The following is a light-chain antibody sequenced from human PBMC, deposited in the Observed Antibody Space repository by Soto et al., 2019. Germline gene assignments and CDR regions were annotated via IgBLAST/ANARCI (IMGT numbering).Light chain of an antibody. V-gene: IGKV3-11*01. Sequence: EIVLTQSPATLSLSPGDRATLSCRASQTVSSYLAWYQQKPGQAPRLLIYDASSRATGIPARFSGSGSGTDFTLTITSLEPEDFEVYYCQQRSDWPSTFGGGTKVEIK. CDR2: DAS. CDR1: QTVSSY. CDR3: QQRSDWPST. J-gene: IGKJ4*01.